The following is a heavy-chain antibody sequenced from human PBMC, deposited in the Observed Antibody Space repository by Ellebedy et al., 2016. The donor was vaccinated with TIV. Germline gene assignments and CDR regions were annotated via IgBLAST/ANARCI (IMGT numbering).Heavy chain of an antibody. D-gene: IGHD1-26*01. J-gene: IGHJ4*02. Sequence: ASVKVSXXASEGIFMNYGLTWVRQAPGQGLEWIGGTIPIFKTTRYAQKFQGRVTITVDEAAGTVYMELRSLRSDDTAVYYSAKVGATRVANFEHWGQGTLVTVSS. V-gene: IGHV1-69*13. CDR1: EGIFMNYG. CDR3: AKVGATRVANFEH. CDR2: TIPIFKTT.